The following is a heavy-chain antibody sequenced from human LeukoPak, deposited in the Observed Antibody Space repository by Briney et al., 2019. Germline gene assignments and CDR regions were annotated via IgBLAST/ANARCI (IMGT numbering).Heavy chain of an antibody. Sequence: GGSLRLSCAASGFTFSSSAMHWVRQAPDKGLEWMAVISSDGSEKYYADSVKGRFTISRDNAKNSLYLQMNNLRAEDTAAYYCAKTRGSGPFDYWGQGTLVTVSS. CDR1: GFTFSSSA. CDR3: AKTRGSGPFDY. D-gene: IGHD3-10*01. J-gene: IGHJ4*02. V-gene: IGHV3-30*04. CDR2: ISSDGSEK.